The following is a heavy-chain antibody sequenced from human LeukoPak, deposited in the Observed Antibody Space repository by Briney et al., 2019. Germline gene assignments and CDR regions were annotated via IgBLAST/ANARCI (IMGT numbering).Heavy chain of an antibody. D-gene: IGHD3-22*01. CDR1: GGSISSYY. CDR2: IYASGTT. V-gene: IGHV4-4*07. J-gene: IGHJ4*02. Sequence: PSETLSLTCTVSGGSISSYYWSWIRQPAGKGLQWIGRIYASGTTNYNPSLRSRVTMSVDTSKNQFSLKLSSVTAADTAVYYCARDRNYYDSSVYNSYFDYGAQGPLVPVSS. CDR3: ARDRNYYDSSVYNSYFDY.